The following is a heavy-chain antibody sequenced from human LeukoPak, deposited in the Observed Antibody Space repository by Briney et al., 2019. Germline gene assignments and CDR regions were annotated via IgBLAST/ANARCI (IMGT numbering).Heavy chain of an antibody. CDR2: IWYDGSNK. V-gene: IGHV3-33*01. CDR3: ARTTAVDNWFDP. J-gene: IGHJ5*02. CDR1: GFTFSSYG. Sequence: GGSLRLSCAASGFTFSSYGMHWVRQAPGKGLEGVAVIWYDGSNKYYADSVKGRFTISRDNSKNTLYLQMHSLRAEDTAVYYCARTTAVDNWFDPWGQGTLVTVSS. D-gene: IGHD4-23*01.